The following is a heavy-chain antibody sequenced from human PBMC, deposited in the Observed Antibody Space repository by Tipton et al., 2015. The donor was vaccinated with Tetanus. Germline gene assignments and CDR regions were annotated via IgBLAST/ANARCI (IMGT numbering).Heavy chain of an antibody. D-gene: IGHD3-10*01. V-gene: IGHV4-61*03. J-gene: IGHJ5*02. CDR3: AGGLVRWYEP. Sequence: TLSLTCSVSGGSLRSGDYQWNWIRQPPGKGLEWLAYISPSGRTNSNYSLKSRITISLDTSKTHFYLKLTSVTAADAAVYSCAGGLVRWYEPWGRGTLVSVSS. CDR1: GGSLRSGDYQ. CDR2: ISPSGRT.